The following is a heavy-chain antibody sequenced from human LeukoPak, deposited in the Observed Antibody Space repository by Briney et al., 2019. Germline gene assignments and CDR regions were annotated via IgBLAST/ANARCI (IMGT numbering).Heavy chain of an antibody. V-gene: IGHV4-30-4*01. CDR3: ARRFITMVRGAFDI. CDR2: IYYSGST. D-gene: IGHD3-10*01. J-gene: IGHJ3*02. CDR1: GGSISRGDYY. Sequence: PSETLSLTCTVSGGSISRGDYYWSWIRQPPGKGLEWIGYIYYSGSTYYNPSLKSRVTISVDTSKNQFSLKLSSVAAADTAVYYCARRFITMVRGAFDIWGQGTMVTVSS.